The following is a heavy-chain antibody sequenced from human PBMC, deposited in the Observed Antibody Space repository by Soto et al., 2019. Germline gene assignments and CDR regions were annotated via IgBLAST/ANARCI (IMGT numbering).Heavy chain of an antibody. CDR2: NFNGGST. V-gene: IGHV4-4*02. CDR1: GGSLSRSHG. Sequence: SETRYLTCPVSGGSLSRSHGWSWVRQAPGKGLEWIGENFNGGSTNSNPSLKSRVTISIDNSRNQFSLRLTSVTAADTAVYYCASSSRRDYGMDVWGRGTTVTVAS. CDR3: ASSSRRDYGMDV. J-gene: IGHJ6*02.